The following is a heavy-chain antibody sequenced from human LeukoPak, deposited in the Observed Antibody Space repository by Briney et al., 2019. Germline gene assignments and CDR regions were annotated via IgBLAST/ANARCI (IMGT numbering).Heavy chain of an antibody. J-gene: IGHJ6*03. Sequence: GGSLRLSCAASGLTVSSNCMSWVRQAPGKGLEWVANIKQDGSEKYYVDSVKGRFTISRDSAKSSLYLQMNSLRAEDTAVYYCARPSNYYYMDVWGKGTTVTISS. CDR2: IKQDGSEK. CDR1: GLTVSSNC. CDR3: ARPSNYYYMDV. V-gene: IGHV3-7*01.